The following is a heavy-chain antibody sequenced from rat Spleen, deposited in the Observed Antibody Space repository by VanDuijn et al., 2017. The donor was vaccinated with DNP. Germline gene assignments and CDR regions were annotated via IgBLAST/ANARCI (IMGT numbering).Heavy chain of an antibody. CDR2: INYSGST. CDR1: GYSITSHY. CDR3: ARWPGYNPPYAMDA. V-gene: IGHV3-1*01. J-gene: IGHJ4*01. D-gene: IGHD1-4*01. Sequence: EVQLQESGPGLVKPSQSLSLTCSVTGYSITSHYWGWIRKFPGNKMEWIGHINYSGSTSYNPSLKSRISITRDTSKNQFFLQLNSVTTEDTATYYCARWPGYNPPYAMDAWGQGTSVTVSS.